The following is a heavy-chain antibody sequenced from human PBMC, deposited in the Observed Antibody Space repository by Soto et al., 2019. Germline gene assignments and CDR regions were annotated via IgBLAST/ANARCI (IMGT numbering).Heavy chain of an antibody. CDR3: AKLVGSRSDY. CDR1: GFTFSTYA. J-gene: IGHJ4*02. Sequence: GGSLRLSCAASGFTFSTYAMSWVRQAPGKGLEWVSAIGGSGATTYYADSVKGRFTISRDNSKNTLYLQMNSLRAEDTAVYYCAKLVGSRSDYWGQGTLVTVSS. V-gene: IGHV3-23*01. D-gene: IGHD1-26*01. CDR2: IGGSGATT.